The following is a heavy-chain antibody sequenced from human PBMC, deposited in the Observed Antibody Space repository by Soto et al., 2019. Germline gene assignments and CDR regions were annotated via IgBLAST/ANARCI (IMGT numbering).Heavy chain of an antibody. Sequence: GESLKISCKGSGYSFTSYWIGWVRQMPGKGLEWMGIIYPGDSDTRYSPSFQGQVTISADKSISTAYLQWSSVKASDTAMYYCARLPLYYCDSRGGYYFGYWGQGTLVTVSS. D-gene: IGHD3-22*01. CDR1: GYSFTSYW. J-gene: IGHJ4*02. V-gene: IGHV5-51*01. CDR3: ARLPLYYCDSRGGYYFGY. CDR2: IYPGDSDT.